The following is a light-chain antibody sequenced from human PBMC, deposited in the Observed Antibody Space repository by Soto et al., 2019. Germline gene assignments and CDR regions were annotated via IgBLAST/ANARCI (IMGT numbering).Light chain of an antibody. Sequence: QSALTQPASVSGSPGQSITISCTGTRSDVGGYNYVSWYQQHPGKAPKLMISEVSNRPSGVSNRFSGSKSGNTASLTISGLQAADEADYYCCSYTSTSTLVVFGTGTKLTVL. CDR2: EVS. V-gene: IGLV2-14*01. CDR1: RSDVGGYNY. J-gene: IGLJ1*01. CDR3: CSYTSTSTLVV.